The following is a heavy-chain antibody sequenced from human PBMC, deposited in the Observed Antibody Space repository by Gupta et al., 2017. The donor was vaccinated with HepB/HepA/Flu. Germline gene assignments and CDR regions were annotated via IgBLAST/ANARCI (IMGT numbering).Heavy chain of an antibody. CDR3: AREGSFSDGVMYYFDY. D-gene: IGHD3-16*01. CDR2: IWYDGSNK. Sequence: QVQRVESGGGVVQPGRSLRLSCAASGFTFSSYGMHWLRQAPGKGLEWVAVIWYDGSNKYYADSVKGRFTISRDNSKNTLYLQMNSLRAEDTAVYYCAREGSFSDGVMYYFDYWGQGTLVTVSS. CDR1: GFTFSSYG. J-gene: IGHJ4*02. V-gene: IGHV3-33*01.